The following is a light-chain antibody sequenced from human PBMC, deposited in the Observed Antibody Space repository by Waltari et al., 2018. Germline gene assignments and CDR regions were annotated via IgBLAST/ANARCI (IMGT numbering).Light chain of an antibody. J-gene: IGLJ3*02. Sequence: SSELTQDPVVSVALGQTVRITCQGDSLRNYYASWYQQRPGQAPVLVFYGNNNRTSGIPDRFSVSSSGNTASLTITGAQAEDEADYCCNCRDISGLVFGGGTQVTVL. V-gene: IGLV3-19*01. CDR3: NCRDISGLV. CDR1: SLRNYY. CDR2: GNN.